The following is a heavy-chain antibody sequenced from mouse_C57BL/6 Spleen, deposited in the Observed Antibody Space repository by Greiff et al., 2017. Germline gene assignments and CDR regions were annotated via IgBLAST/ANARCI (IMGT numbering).Heavy chain of an antibody. CDR1: GYTFTSYG. Sequence: QVQLQQSGAELARPGASVKLSCKASGYTFTSYGISWVKQRTGQGLEWIGEIYPRSGNTYYNEKFKGKATLTADKSSSTAYMELRSLTSEDSAVYFCARSRYYGSSDWYFDVWGTGTTVTVSS. D-gene: IGHD1-1*01. CDR3: ARSRYYGSSDWYFDV. V-gene: IGHV1-81*01. J-gene: IGHJ1*03. CDR2: IYPRSGNT.